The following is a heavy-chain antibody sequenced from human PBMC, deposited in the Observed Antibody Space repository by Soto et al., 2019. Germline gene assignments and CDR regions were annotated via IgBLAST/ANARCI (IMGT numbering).Heavy chain of an antibody. Sequence: PGGSLRLSCAASGFTFDDYTMHWVRQAPGKGLEWVSLISWDGGSTYYADSVKGRFTISRDNSKNSLYLQMNSLRTEDTALYYCAKSHSYLHHMDVWGQGTTVTVSS. CDR1: GFTFDDYT. CDR2: ISWDGGST. D-gene: IGHD5-18*01. J-gene: IGHJ6*02. V-gene: IGHV3-43*01. CDR3: AKSHSYLHHMDV.